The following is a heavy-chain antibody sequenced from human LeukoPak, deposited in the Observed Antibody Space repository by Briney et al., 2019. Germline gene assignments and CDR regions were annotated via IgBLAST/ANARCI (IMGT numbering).Heavy chain of an antibody. Sequence: GGSLRLSCAASGFTFSSYSMIWVRQAPGKGLEWVSSIDITTTFIYYADSVKGRFTISRDNARNSLYLQMSSLRVEDTGVYYCARVEWTAATRTLDNWGQGTLVTVSS. CDR1: GFTFSSYS. J-gene: IGHJ4*02. CDR3: ARVEWTAATRTLDN. V-gene: IGHV3-21*01. D-gene: IGHD3/OR15-3a*01. CDR2: IDITTTFI.